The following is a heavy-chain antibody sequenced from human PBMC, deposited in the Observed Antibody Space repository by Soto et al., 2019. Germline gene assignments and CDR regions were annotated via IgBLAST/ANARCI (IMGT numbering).Heavy chain of an antibody. J-gene: IGHJ4*02. Sequence: QAQLVQSGAEVKKPGASVKVSCKASGYTFTGYDINWVPQATGQGLEWMGWMNPNSGNIGYAQNFQGRVTMTRDNSITTAYMELTSLRDDDAAVYYCEGEKVGTTGIDFWGQGTLVTVSS. CDR2: MNPNSGNI. CDR3: EGEKVGTTGIDF. CDR1: GYTFTGYD. D-gene: IGHD1-26*01. V-gene: IGHV1-8*01.